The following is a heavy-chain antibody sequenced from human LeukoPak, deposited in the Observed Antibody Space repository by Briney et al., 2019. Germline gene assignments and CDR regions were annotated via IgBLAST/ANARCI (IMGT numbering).Heavy chain of an antibody. CDR3: ARFEVGQGLKGFDY. CDR1: GYSFTSYW. Sequence: GDSRKISCKGSGYSFTSYWIGWVRQMPGKGLEWMGIIYSDLSDTRCSPSFHGQVTISADKSISTAYLQWSSLKASDTAMYYCARFEVGQGLKGFDYWGQGALDTV. CDR2: IYSDLSDT. V-gene: IGHV5-51*01. D-gene: IGHD3-10*01. J-gene: IGHJ4*02.